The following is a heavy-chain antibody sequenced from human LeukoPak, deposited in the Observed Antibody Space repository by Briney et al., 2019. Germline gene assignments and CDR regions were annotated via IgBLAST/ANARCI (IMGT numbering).Heavy chain of an antibody. CDR2: INSDGSST. V-gene: IGHV3-74*01. CDR3: AREVGFGGNNWFDP. D-gene: IGHD4-23*01. CDR1: GFTFSSYW. Sequence: GGSLRLSCAASGFTFSSYWTHWVRQAPGKGLVWVSRINSDGSSTSYADSVKGRFTISRDNAKNTLYLQMNSLRAEDTAVYYCAREVGFGGNNWFDPWGQGTLVTVSS. J-gene: IGHJ5*02.